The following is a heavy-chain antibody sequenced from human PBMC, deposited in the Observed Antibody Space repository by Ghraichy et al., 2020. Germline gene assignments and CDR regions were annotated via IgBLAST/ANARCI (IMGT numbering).Heavy chain of an antibody. Sequence: GGSLRLSCAASGFTFSTYAMNWVRQAPGKGMEWVSTMSGSGGSTYYADSVKGRFTISRDDSKNTLHLQINGLRAEDTALYYCASSSRYYYGMDVWGQGTTVTVSS. V-gene: IGHV3-23*01. CDR1: GFTFSTYA. D-gene: IGHD6-13*01. J-gene: IGHJ6*02. CDR3: ASSSRYYYGMDV. CDR2: MSGSGGST.